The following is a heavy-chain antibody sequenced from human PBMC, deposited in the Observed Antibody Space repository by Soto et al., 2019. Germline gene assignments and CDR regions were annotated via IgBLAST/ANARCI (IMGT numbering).Heavy chain of an antibody. CDR2: IIPIFGTA. CDR1: GGTFSSYA. CDR3: ARDPEGPRITMVRGQNYYYGMDV. Sequence: SVKVSCKASGGTFSSYAISWVRQAPGQGLEWMGGIIPIFGTANYAQKFQGRVTITADESTSTAYMELSSLRSEDTAVYYCARDPEGPRITMVRGQNYYYGMDVWGQGTTVTVSS. V-gene: IGHV1-69*13. J-gene: IGHJ6*02. D-gene: IGHD3-10*01.